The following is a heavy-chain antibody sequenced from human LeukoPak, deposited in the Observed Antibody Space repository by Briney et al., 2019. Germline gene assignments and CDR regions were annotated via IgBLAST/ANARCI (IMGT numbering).Heavy chain of an antibody. J-gene: IGHJ6*02. CDR1: GFTFSSYE. V-gene: IGHV3-48*03. CDR3: ARKFYYYYGMDV. CDR2: ISSSGSTI. Sequence: PGGSLRLSSAASGFTFSSYEMNWVRQAPGKGLEWVSYISSSGSTIYYADSVKGRFTISRDNAKNSLYLQMNSLRAEDTAVYYCARKFYYYYGMDVWGQGTTVTVSS.